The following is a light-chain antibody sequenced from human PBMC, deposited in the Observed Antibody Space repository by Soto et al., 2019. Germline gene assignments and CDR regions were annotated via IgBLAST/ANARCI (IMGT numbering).Light chain of an antibody. V-gene: IGKV1-12*01. CDR3: QQAATFPLI. Sequence: DIQMTQSPSPVSAFVGDSVTITCRASQGITSWLAWYQQKPGKAPELLIYAASSLQSGVPSRFSGSGSGTDFTLTISSLQPEDSATYYCQQAATFPLIFGGGTKVEIK. CDR2: AAS. J-gene: IGKJ4*01. CDR1: QGITSW.